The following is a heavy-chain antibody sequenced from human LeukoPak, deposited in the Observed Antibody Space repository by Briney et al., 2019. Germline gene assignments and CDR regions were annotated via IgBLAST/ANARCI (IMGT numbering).Heavy chain of an antibody. V-gene: IGHV4-34*01. D-gene: IGHD3-10*01. CDR2: INHSGST. CDR3: ARGRQASYYSYYYYGMDV. Sequence: SETLSLTWAVYGGSFSGYYWSWIRQPPGKGLEWIGEINHSGSTNYNPSLKSRVTISVDTSKNQFSLKLSSVTAADTAVYYCARGRQASYYSYYYYGMDVWGQGTTVTVSS. CDR1: GGSFSGYY. J-gene: IGHJ6*02.